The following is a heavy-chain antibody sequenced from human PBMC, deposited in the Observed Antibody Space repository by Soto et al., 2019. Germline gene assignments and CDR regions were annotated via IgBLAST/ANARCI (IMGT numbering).Heavy chain of an antibody. J-gene: IGHJ6*02. Sequence: GGSLRLSCAASGFTFSSYGMHWVRQAPGKGLEWVAVIWYDGSNKYYADSVKGRFTISRDNSKNTLYLQMNSLRAEDTAVYYCARDHGASEWLYNYYYYYGMDVWGQGTTVTVSS. D-gene: IGHD3-3*01. CDR2: IWYDGSNK. V-gene: IGHV3-33*01. CDR3: ARDHGASEWLYNYYYYYGMDV. CDR1: GFTFSSYG.